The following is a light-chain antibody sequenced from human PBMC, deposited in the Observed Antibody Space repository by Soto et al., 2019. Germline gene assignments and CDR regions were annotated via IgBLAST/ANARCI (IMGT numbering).Light chain of an antibody. CDR1: QSVSSN. V-gene: IGKV3-15*01. Sequence: EIVMTQTPATLSVSPGERATLSYRASQSVSSNLAWYQHKPGQAASLLIHGASTGATGIPARFSGSGSGTEFTLTISSLQSEDFAVYYCQQYNKWPLTFGGGTKVEIK. J-gene: IGKJ4*01. CDR3: QQYNKWPLT. CDR2: GAS.